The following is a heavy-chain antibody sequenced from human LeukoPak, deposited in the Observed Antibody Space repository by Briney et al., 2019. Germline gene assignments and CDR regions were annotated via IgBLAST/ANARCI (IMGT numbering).Heavy chain of an antibody. CDR2: IYHSGST. CDR3: ARQANIVVVPAALMDV. CDR1: GYSISSGYY. V-gene: IGHV4-38-2*01. D-gene: IGHD2-2*01. Sequence: PSETLSLTCAVSGYSISSGYYWGWIRQPPGKGLEWIGSIYHSGSTYYNPSLKSRVTISVDTSKNQFSLKLSSVTAADTAVYYCARQANIVVVPAALMDVWGKGTTVTVSS. J-gene: IGHJ6*03.